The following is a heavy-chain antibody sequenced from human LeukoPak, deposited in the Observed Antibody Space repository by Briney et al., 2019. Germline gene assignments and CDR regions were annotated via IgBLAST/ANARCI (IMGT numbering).Heavy chain of an antibody. V-gene: IGHV4-59*08. CDR2: IYYTGST. CDR3: ARQDSGSYLNPLDM. CDR1: GGSISSYY. Sequence: SETLSLTCTVSGGSISSYYWSWIRQPPGKGLEWIGYIYYTGSTKYNPSLKSRVTISVDTSKNQFSLKLSSVTAADTAVYYCARQDSGSYLNPLDMWGQGTMVTVSS. J-gene: IGHJ3*02. D-gene: IGHD1-26*01.